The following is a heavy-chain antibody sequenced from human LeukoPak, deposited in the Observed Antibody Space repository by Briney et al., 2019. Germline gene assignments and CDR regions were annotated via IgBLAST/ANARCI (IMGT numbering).Heavy chain of an antibody. CDR1: GGSISSSSYY. D-gene: IGHD3-10*01. J-gene: IGHJ6*03. V-gene: IGHV4-39*07. Sequence: MASETLSLTCTVSGGSISSSSYYWGWIRQPPGKGLEWVGSIYYSGSTYYNPSLESRVTISVDTSKSQFSLKLSSVTAADTAVYYCATTPRGYHYYMDVWGKGTTVTVSS. CDR2: IYYSGST. CDR3: ATTPRGYHYYMDV.